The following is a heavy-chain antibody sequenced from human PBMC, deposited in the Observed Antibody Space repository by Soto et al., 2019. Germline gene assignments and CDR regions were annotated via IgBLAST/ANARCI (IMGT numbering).Heavy chain of an antibody. CDR1: GFTFGNYW. J-gene: IGHJ4*02. Sequence: GGSLRLSCAASGFTFGNYWVHWVRQAPGKGLEWVSRMNSDGSTTNYADSVKGRFTVSRDNAKNTLYLQMNSLRAEDTAVYYCATAEVDYWGPGTLVTVSS. CDR3: ATAEVDY. V-gene: IGHV3-74*01. CDR2: MNSDGSTT.